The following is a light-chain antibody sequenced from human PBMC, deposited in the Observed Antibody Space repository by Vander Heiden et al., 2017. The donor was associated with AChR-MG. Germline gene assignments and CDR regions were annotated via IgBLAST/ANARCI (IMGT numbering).Light chain of an antibody. CDR3: QQHDNSGALT. CDR1: QSVSSSY. J-gene: IGKJ4*01. CDR2: GAS. V-gene: IGKV3-20*01. Sequence: EIVLTQSPGTLSLSPGERATLSCRASQSVSSSYLAWYQQKPGQAPRLLIYGASSRATGIPDRFSGSGSGTDFTLTISRLEPEDFAVYYCQQHDNSGALTFGGGTKVEIK.